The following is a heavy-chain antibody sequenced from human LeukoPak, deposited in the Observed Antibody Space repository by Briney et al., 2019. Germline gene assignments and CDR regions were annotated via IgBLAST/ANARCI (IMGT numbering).Heavy chain of an antibody. CDR2: IKQDGSEK. J-gene: IGHJ6*02. Sequence: GGSLGLSCAAAGFTFSSYWMSWVRQAPGKGLEWVANIKQDGSEKYYVDSVKGRFTISRDNAKNSLYLQMNSLRAEDTAVYYCARDLGSSWYFNYYGMDVWGQGTTVTVSS. CDR3: ARDLGSSWYFNYYGMDV. CDR1: GFTFSSYW. D-gene: IGHD6-13*01. V-gene: IGHV3-7*01.